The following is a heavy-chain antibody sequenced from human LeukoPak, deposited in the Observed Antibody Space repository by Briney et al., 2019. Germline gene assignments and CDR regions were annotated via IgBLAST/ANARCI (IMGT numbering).Heavy chain of an antibody. CDR2: IDYSGST. V-gene: IGHV4-31*03. CDR3: AREGPGYCSSTSCLQRGGMDV. Sequence: SETLSLTCTGSGGSISSGGYYWSWIRQHPGKGLEWIGYIDYSGSTYYNPSLKSRVTISVDTSKNQFSLKLSSVTAADTAVYYCAREGPGYCSSTSCLQRGGMDVWGQGTTVTVSS. CDR1: GGSISSGGYY. J-gene: IGHJ6*02. D-gene: IGHD2-2*01.